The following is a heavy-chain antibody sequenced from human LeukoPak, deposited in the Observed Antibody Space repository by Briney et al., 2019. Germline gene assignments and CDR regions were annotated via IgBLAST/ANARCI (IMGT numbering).Heavy chain of an antibody. V-gene: IGHV3-21*01. CDR2: ISSSSSYI. J-gene: IGHJ6*02. CDR1: GFTFSSYS. D-gene: IGHD5-12*01. CDR3: ARDGYDGTQSGYYYYGMDV. Sequence: KTGGSLRLSCAASGFTFSSYSMNWVRQAPGKGLEWVSSISSSSSYIYYADSVKGRFTISRDNAKNSLYLQMNSLRAEDTAVYYCARDGYDGTQSGYYYYGMDVWGQGTTVTVSS.